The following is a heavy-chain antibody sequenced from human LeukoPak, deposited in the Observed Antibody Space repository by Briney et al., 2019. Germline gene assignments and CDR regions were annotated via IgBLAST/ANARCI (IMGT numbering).Heavy chain of an antibody. J-gene: IGHJ5*02. V-gene: IGHV4-59*08. CDR1: GGSISSYY. CDR2: IYYSGST. D-gene: IGHD6-6*01. Sequence: SETLSLTCTVSGGSISSYYWSWIRQPPGKGLEWIGYIYYSGSTNYNPSLKSRVTISVDTSKNQFSLKLSSVTAADTAVYYCARRLVGAARYNWFDPWDQGTLVTVSS. CDR3: ARRLVGAARYNWFDP.